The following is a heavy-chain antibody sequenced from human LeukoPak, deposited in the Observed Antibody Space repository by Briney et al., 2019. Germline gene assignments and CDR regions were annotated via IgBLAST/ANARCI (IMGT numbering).Heavy chain of an antibody. Sequence: ASVKVSCKASGYTFTSYYMHWVRQAPGQGLEWMGIINPSGGSTSYAQKFQGRVTMTRDTSTSTVYMELSSLRAEDTAVYYCARDLGYSAYATVRGNDVEIWGQGTMVTVSS. CDR2: INPSGGST. D-gene: IGHD5-12*01. CDR3: ARDLGYSAYATVRGNDVEI. J-gene: IGHJ3*02. V-gene: IGHV1-46*01. CDR1: GYTFTSYY.